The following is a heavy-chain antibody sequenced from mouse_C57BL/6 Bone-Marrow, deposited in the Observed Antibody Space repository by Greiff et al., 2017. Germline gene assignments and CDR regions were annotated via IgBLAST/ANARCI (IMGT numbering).Heavy chain of an antibody. CDR3: ARGTLVHTIQLRAMDY. V-gene: IGHV1-54*01. J-gene: IGHJ4*01. CDR2: INPGSGGT. D-gene: IGHD2-5*01. Sequence: QVQLQQSGAELVRPGTSVKVSCKASGYAFTNYLIEWVKQRPGQGLEWIGVINPGSGGTNYNEKFKGKATLTADKSSSTAYMQHSSLTSEDSAVYFCARGTLVHTIQLRAMDYWGQGTSVTVSS. CDR1: GYAFTNYL.